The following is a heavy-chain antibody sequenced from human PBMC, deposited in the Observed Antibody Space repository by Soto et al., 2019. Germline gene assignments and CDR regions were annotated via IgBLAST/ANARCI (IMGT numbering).Heavy chain of an antibody. CDR2: INPSGGST. CDR3: ARDWNTVVTRPLYYFAY. D-gene: IGHD2-21*02. Sequence: DSVKVSCKACGYPFTRDYIHWVRQAPGQGLEWMGIINPSGGSTSYAQKFQGRVTMTRYTSTSTVYMELSSLRSEDTAVYYCARDWNTVVTRPLYYFAYWGQGTLVT. V-gene: IGHV1-46*01. J-gene: IGHJ4*02. CDR1: GYPFTRDY.